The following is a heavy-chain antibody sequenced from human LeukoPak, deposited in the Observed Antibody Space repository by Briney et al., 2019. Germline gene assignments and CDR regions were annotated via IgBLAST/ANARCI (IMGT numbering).Heavy chain of an antibody. CDR1: GFTFSSYG. D-gene: IGHD3-10*01. J-gene: IGHJ3*02. CDR2: ISYDGSNK. CDR3: AKGVFGSGSYYSDAFDI. Sequence: GRSLRLSCAASGFTFSSYGMHWVRQAPGKGLEWVAVISYDGSNKYYADSVKGRFTISRDNSKNTLYLQMNSLRAEDTAVYYCAKGVFGSGSYYSDAFDIWGQGTMVTVSS. V-gene: IGHV3-30*18.